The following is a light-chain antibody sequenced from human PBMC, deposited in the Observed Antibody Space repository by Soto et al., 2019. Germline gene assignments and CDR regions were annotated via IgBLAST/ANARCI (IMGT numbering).Light chain of an antibody. CDR2: RNS. CDR1: SSNIGTNF. Sequence: QSVLTQPPSASPTPGQKVTIYCSGSSSNIGTNFVYWYQQVPGTAPKLLIYRNSQRPSGVPDRFSGSKSGTSASLDISGLRSEDEADYYCAAWDDSVSGRVFGGGTKLTVL. J-gene: IGLJ3*02. V-gene: IGLV1-47*01. CDR3: AAWDDSVSGRV.